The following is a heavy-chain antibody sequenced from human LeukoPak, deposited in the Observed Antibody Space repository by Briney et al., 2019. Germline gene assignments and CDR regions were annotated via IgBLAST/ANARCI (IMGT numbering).Heavy chain of an antibody. V-gene: IGHV3-23*01. CDR1: GFSFRSHG. CDR3: AAGPYFGWFDP. Sequence: GGSLRLSCAASGFSFRSHGMNWVRQAPGKGLEWVSGISPRGDITYYKDSVRGRFTISRDNFKNTVSLQLNSLRAEDTAVYYCAAGPYFGWFDPWGQGTLVTVSS. J-gene: IGHJ5*02. D-gene: IGHD2/OR15-2a*01. CDR2: ISPRGDIT.